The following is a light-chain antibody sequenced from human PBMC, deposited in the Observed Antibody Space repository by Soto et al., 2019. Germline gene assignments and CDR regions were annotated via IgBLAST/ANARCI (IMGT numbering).Light chain of an antibody. CDR3: VSYTTFSSYV. V-gene: IGLV2-14*01. CDR2: DVS. CDR1: SSDVGSYIY. Sequence: QSALTQPASVSGSPGQSITISCTGTSSDVGSYIYVSWYQHHPGKAPKLMIYDVSNRPSGVSNRFSGSKSGNTASLTISGLQAEDEAEYYCVSYTTFSSYVFGHGNKVTV. J-gene: IGLJ1*01.